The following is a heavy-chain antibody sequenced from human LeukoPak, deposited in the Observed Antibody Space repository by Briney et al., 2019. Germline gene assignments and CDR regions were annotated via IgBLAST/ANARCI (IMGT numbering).Heavy chain of an antibody. CDR3: ARDLWGGSSWYSGSSY. Sequence: ASVKVSCKAPGYTFTSYGISWVRQAPGQGLEWMGWISAYNGNTNYAQKLQGRVTMTTDTSTSTAYMELRSLRSDDTAVYYCARDLWGGSSWYSGSSYWGQGTLVTVSS. J-gene: IGHJ4*02. D-gene: IGHD6-13*01. V-gene: IGHV1-18*01. CDR1: GYTFTSYG. CDR2: ISAYNGNT.